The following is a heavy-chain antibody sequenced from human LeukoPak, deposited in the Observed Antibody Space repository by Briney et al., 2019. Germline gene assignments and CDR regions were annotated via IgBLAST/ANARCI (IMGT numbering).Heavy chain of an antibody. CDR2: IYTSGST. CDR1: GGSISSGSYY. V-gene: IGHV4-61*02. CDR3: ASGYSSGWGAPHWYFDL. D-gene: IGHD6-19*01. Sequence: SETLSLTCTVSGGSISSGSYYWSWIRQPAGKGLEWIGRIYTSGSTNYNPSLKSRVTISVDTSKNQFSLKLSSVTAADTAVYYCASGYSSGWGAPHWYFDLWGRGTLVTVSS. J-gene: IGHJ2*01.